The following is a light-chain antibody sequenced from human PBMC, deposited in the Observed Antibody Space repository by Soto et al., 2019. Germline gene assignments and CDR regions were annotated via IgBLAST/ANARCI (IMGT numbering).Light chain of an antibody. CDR3: QQYNNWPPWT. CDR2: DAS. CDR1: QSVSNN. Sequence: ILMTQSPATLSVSPGERATRSCRASQSVSNNLAWYQQKPGQAPRLLIYDASTRATGIRARFSGSGSGTEFTLTISGLQSEDFAVYYCQQYNNWPPWTFGQGTKVEIK. V-gene: IGKV3-15*01. J-gene: IGKJ1*01.